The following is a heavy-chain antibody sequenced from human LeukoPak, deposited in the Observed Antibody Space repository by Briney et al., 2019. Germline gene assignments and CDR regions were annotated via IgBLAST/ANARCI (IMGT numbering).Heavy chain of an antibody. CDR3: ARQSRDGSKTRGYYFDY. D-gene: IGHD3-10*01. CDR2: IYPADSHT. J-gene: IGHJ4*02. V-gene: IGHV5-51*01. Sequence: HGESLKISCKGSGYSFTSYWISWVRLMPGKGLESMGIIYPADSHTTYSPPFQGQVSISADKSISTVYLQWSSLKPSDTAIYYCARQSRDGSKTRGYYFDYWGQGTLVTVSS. CDR1: GYSFTSYW.